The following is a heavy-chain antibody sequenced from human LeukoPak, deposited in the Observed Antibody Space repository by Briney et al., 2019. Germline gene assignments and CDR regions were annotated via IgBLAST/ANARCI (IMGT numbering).Heavy chain of an antibody. J-gene: IGHJ4*02. CDR3: ARLRYCSGGSCYSGGLDY. D-gene: IGHD2-15*01. V-gene: IGHV4-39*07. Sequence: SETLSLTCTVSGGSISSSSYYWGWIRQPPGKGLEWIGSIYYSGSTYYNPSLKSRVTISVDTSKNQFSLKLSSETAADTAVYYCARLRYCSGGSCYSGGLDYWGQGTLVTVSS. CDR1: GGSISSSSYY. CDR2: IYYSGST.